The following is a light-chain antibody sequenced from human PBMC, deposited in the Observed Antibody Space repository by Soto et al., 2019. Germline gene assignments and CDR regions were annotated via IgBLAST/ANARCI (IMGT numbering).Light chain of an antibody. CDR3: QQYGSSGT. Sequence: EIVLTQSPGTLSLSPGERATLSCRASQSVSNNYLAWYQQKPGQAPRLLIYGASNRATGIPDRFSGSASGTDFTLTISRLEPEDFAVYYCQQYGSSGTFGQGTKGDIK. V-gene: IGKV3-20*01. J-gene: IGKJ1*01. CDR1: QSVSNNY. CDR2: GAS.